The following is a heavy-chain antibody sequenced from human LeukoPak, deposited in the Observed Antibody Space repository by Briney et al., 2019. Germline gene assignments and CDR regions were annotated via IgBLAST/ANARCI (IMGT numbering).Heavy chain of an antibody. CDR2: INPNSGGT. D-gene: IGHD3-10*01. CDR3: ARDQRGVRGVTHDY. V-gene: IGHV1-2*02. J-gene: IGHJ4*02. Sequence: ASVKVSCKASGYTFTGYYMHWVRQAPGQGLEWMGWINPNSGGTNYAQKFQGRVTMTGDTSISTAYMELSRLRSDDTAVYYCARDQRGVRGVTHDYWGQGILVTVSS. CDR1: GYTFTGYY.